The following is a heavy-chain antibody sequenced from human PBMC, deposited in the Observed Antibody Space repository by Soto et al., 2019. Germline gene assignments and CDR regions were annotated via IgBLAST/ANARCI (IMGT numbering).Heavy chain of an antibody. CDR2: ISYDGSNK. CDR1: GFTFSSYA. Sequence: GGSLRLSCAASGFTFSSYAMHWVRQAPGKGLEWVAVISYDGSNKYYADSVKGRFTISRDNSKNTLYLQMNSLRAEDTAVYYCARDAAHPTTGYAHYYYYYGMDVWGQGTTVTVSS. V-gene: IGHV3-30-3*01. D-gene: IGHD3-9*01. CDR3: ARDAAHPTTGYAHYYYYYGMDV. J-gene: IGHJ6*02.